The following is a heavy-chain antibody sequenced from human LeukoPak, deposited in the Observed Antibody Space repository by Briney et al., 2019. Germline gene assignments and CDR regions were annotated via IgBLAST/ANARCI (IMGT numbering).Heavy chain of an antibody. Sequence: GASVKVSCKASGYTFTGYYMHWVRQAPGQGLEWMGWINPNSGGTNYAQKFQGRVTMTRDTSISTAYMELSRLRSDDTAVYYCARDSRGATTLGYYYYGMDVWGQGTMVTVSS. CDR3: ARDSRGATTLGYYYYGMDV. CDR1: GYTFTGYY. CDR2: INPNSGGT. V-gene: IGHV1-2*02. D-gene: IGHD1-26*01. J-gene: IGHJ6*02.